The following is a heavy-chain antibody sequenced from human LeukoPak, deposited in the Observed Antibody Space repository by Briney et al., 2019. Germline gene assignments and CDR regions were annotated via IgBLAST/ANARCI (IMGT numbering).Heavy chain of an antibody. CDR1: GYDFINYG. CDR2: RSIYNGNT. D-gene: IGHD5-12*01. V-gene: IGHV1-18*01. Sequence: ASVKVSCKASGYDFINYGISWVRQAPGQGLEWMGWRSIYNGNTDYKLQGRVTMTTDTSTSTAYMEVRSLRSEDTAVYYCASEGYSGYDSNYWGPGTLVTVSS. CDR3: ASEGYSGYDSNY. J-gene: IGHJ4*02.